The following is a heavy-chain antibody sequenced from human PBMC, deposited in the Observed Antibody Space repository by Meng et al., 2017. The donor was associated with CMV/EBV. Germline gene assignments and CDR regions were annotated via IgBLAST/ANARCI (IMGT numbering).Heavy chain of an antibody. CDR3: ARFVGYCSSTSCYPKRGLVDS. Sequence: ASVKVSCKASGYTFTGYYMHWVRQAPGQGLEWMGWINPNSGGTNYAQKFQGRVTMTRDTSISTAYMELSRLRSDDTAVYYCARFVGYCSSTSCYPKRGLVDSWGQGTLVTVSS. J-gene: IGHJ4*02. CDR2: INPNSGGT. CDR1: GYTFTGYY. D-gene: IGHD2-2*01. V-gene: IGHV1-2*02.